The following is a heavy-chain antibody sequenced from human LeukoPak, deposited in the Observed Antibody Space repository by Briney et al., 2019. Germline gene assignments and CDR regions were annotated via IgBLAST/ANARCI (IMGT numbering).Heavy chain of an antibody. J-gene: IGHJ4*02. CDR3: ARSRAGYSYGSANFDY. CDR2: IIPIFGTA. Sequence: ASVKVSCKASGGTFISYAISWVRQAPGQGLDWMGGIIPIFGTANYAQKFQGRVTITTDESTSTAYMELSSLRSEDTAVYYCARSRAGYSYGSANFDYWGQGTLVTVSS. V-gene: IGHV1-69*05. D-gene: IGHD5-18*01. CDR1: GGTFISYA.